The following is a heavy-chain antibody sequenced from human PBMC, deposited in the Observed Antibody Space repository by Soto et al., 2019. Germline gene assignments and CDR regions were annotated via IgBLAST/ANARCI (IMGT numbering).Heavy chain of an antibody. V-gene: IGHV1-18*01. CDR2: INAYNGNT. CDR3: ARYGYCSSSSCYAGYSSSWYFDS. D-gene: IGHD2-2*01. Sequence: AASVKVSCKASGYTFTSYGISWVRQAPGQGLEWMGWINAYNGNTNYAQKLQGRVTMTTDTSTSTVYMELRSLRSDDTAVYYCARYGYCSSSSCYAGYSSSWYFDSWGQGTLVTVSS. CDR1: GYTFTSYG. J-gene: IGHJ4*02.